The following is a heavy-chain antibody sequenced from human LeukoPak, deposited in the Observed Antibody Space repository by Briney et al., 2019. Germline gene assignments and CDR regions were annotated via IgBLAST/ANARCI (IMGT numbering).Heavy chain of an antibody. J-gene: IGHJ4*02. CDR1: GFSFSSYS. Sequence: PGGSLRLSCAASGFSFSSYSFNWVRQAPGKGLEWVSSINTVSSHIYYADSLKGRFTISRDNAKNSVYLQMDSLRAEDSAVYYCARLRRDTDSSGFFYYYDYWGQGTLVTVSS. V-gene: IGHV3-21*06. D-gene: IGHD3-22*01. CDR2: INTVSSHI. CDR3: ARLRRDTDSSGFFYYYDY.